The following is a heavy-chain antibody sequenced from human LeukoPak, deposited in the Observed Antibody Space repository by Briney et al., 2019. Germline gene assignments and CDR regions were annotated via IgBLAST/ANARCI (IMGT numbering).Heavy chain of an antibody. Sequence: EASVTVSFKASGYTFNSYAITWVRQAPGQGLEWMGWISTYNAITSYAQKLQGRVTMTTDTSSTTAYMELRSLRSDDTALYYCARDRGLRATAGTRIDFWGQGTLVTVSS. CDR1: GYTFNSYA. CDR2: ISTYNAIT. J-gene: IGHJ4*02. V-gene: IGHV1-18*01. CDR3: ARDRGLRATAGTRIDF. D-gene: IGHD6-13*01.